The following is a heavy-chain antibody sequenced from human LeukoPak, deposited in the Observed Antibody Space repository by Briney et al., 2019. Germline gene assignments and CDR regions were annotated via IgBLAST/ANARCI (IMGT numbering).Heavy chain of an antibody. CDR2: IKQDGSEK. J-gene: IGHJ4*02. CDR1: GFTFSSYW. Sequence: PGGSLRLSCAASGFTFSSYWMTWVRQAPGKGLEWVANIKQDGSEKYYVDSVKGRFTISRDNAKNSLYLQMNSLRAEDTAVHYCARGSALYYDDSEYYFDYWGQGTLVTVSS. CDR3: ARGSALYYDDSEYYFDY. D-gene: IGHD3-22*01. V-gene: IGHV3-7*01.